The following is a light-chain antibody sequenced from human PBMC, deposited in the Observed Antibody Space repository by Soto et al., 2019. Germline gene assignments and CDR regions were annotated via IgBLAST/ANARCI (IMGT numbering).Light chain of an antibody. V-gene: IGLV2-8*01. J-gene: IGLJ2*01. Sequence: QSALTQPPSASGSPGQSVTISCTGTNSDIGLYNFVSWYQHHPGKAPKLTIHDVTRRPSGVSDRFSGSKSGNTASLTVSGLQAEDEADYYCCSYAGSSWIFGGGTKLTVL. CDR3: CSYAGSSWI. CDR2: DVT. CDR1: NSDIGLYNF.